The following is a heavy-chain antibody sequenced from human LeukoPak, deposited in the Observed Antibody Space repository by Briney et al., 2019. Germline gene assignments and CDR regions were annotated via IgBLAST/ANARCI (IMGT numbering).Heavy chain of an antibody. Sequence: ASVKVSCKVSGYTLTELSTHWVRQAPGKGLEWMGGFDPEDGETIYAQKFQGRVTMTEDTSTDTAYMELSSLRSEDTAVYYCATGLRWSYSRSFDYWGQGTLVTVSS. CDR2: FDPEDGET. CDR3: ATGLRWSYSRSFDY. D-gene: IGHD1-26*01. V-gene: IGHV1-24*01. J-gene: IGHJ4*02. CDR1: GYTLTELS.